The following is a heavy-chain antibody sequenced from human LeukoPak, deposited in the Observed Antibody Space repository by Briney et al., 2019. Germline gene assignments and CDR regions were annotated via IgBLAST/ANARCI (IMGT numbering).Heavy chain of an antibody. V-gene: IGHV3-30*01. CDR2: ISYDGSNK. Sequence: GGSLRLSCAASGFTFSSYAMDWVRQAPGKGLEWVAVISYDGSNKYYADSVKGRFTISRDNSKNTLYLQMNSLRAEDTAVYYCARGVAASLKYNWFDPWGQGTLVTVSS. CDR3: ARGVAASLKYNWFDP. J-gene: IGHJ5*02. CDR1: GFTFSSYA. D-gene: IGHD6-13*01.